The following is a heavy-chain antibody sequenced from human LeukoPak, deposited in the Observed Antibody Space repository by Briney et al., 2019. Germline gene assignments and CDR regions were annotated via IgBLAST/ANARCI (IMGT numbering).Heavy chain of an antibody. CDR3: ARALNNHYHYYIDV. CDR2: IYHSGST. Sequence: PWESLSLTCTVSGPSISSYYRSWVRQPPGKGLEWLCYIYHSGSTKYSPAFKSRVIISEDVSKNQFSLKLSSVTTADTAVYFCARALNNHYHYYIDVWGKGTTVTVSS. J-gene: IGHJ6*03. CDR1: GPSISSYY. V-gene: IGHV4-59*01. D-gene: IGHD1/OR15-1a*01.